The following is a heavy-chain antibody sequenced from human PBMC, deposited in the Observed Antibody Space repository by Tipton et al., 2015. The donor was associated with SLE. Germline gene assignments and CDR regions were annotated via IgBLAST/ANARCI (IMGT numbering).Heavy chain of an antibody. CDR1: GGTFSSYA. J-gene: IGHJ4*02. Sequence: QSGPEVKKPGSSVKVSCKASGGTFSSYAISWVRQAPGQGLEWMGGIIPIFGTANYAQKFQGRVTITADESTSTAYMELSSLRSEDTAVYYCARDREYDFWSGYPLPFDYWGQGTLVTVSS. D-gene: IGHD3-3*01. V-gene: IGHV1-69*01. CDR3: ARDREYDFWSGYPLPFDY. CDR2: IIPIFGTA.